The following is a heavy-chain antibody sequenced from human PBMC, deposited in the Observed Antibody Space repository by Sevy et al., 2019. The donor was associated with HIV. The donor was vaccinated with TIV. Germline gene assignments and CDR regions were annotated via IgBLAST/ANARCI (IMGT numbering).Heavy chain of an antibody. CDR2: IYYSGTT. D-gene: IGHD2-15*01. CDR3: ARGGGSFDY. J-gene: IGHJ4*02. CDR1: GGSISGDS. V-gene: IGHV4-59*01. Sequence: SETLSLTYSVSGGSISGDSWGWIRQPPTKELEWIGNIYYSGTTNYNPSLKSRVTISVDTSKNQFSLNLSSVTAADTAVYYCARGGGSFDYWGQGTLVTVSS.